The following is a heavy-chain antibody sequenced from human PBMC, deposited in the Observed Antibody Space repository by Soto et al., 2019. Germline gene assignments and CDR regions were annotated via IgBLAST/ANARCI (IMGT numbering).Heavy chain of an antibody. CDR2: IIPVFGTP. V-gene: IGHV1-69*12. Sequence: QVPVVQSGAEVKKPGSSVKVSCKASGGSFSNYGISWVRQAPGQGLEWMGGIIPVFGTPHYAQKFQDRVTSTADESTSTVYMEVRSLTSEDTAVYYCARGDATKIIVTTYYGLDVWGQGTTVTVSS. D-gene: IGHD3-22*01. J-gene: IGHJ6*02. CDR3: ARGDATKIIVTTYYGLDV. CDR1: GGSFSNYG.